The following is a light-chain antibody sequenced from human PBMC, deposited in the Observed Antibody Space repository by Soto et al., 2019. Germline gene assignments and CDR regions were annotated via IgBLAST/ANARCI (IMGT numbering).Light chain of an antibody. CDR2: EES. Sequence: DIHLTQSPSFLSASVGDRVTITCRPSQAVPNNMTWYQQKPGKPPKLLIYEESTLHSGVPSRFSGRKSGTQFTLTIDSLQPEDFATYYCQHYSSHSRTFGQGTKVEIK. CDR1: QAVPNN. CDR3: QHYSSHSRT. J-gene: IGKJ1*01. V-gene: IGKV1-9*01.